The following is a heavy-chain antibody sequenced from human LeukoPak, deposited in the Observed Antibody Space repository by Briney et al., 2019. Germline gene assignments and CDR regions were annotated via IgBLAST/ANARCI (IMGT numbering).Heavy chain of an antibody. CDR2: IRYDGNNK. J-gene: IGHJ5*02. Sequence: GGSLRLSCAASGFTFSTYGMHWVRQAPGKGLEWVAFIRYDGNNKFYADSVKGRFTISRDNSKNTLYLQMNSLRAEDTAVYYCVKDSDELIAAVYNWFDPWGQGTQVTVSS. CDR1: GFTFSTYG. D-gene: IGHD6-13*01. V-gene: IGHV3-30*02. CDR3: VKDSDELIAAVYNWFDP.